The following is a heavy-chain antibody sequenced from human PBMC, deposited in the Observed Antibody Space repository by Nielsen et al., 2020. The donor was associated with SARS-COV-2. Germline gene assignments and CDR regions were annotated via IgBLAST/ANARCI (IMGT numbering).Heavy chain of an antibody. Sequence: GGSLRLSCAASGFTFSSYAMHWVRQAPGKGLEWVAVISYDGSNKYYADSVKGRFTISRDNSKNTLYLQMNSLRAEDTAVYYCARLTGWLEQLGKWFDPWGQGTLVTVSS. V-gene: IGHV3-30*14. CDR1: GFTFSSYA. CDR3: ARLTGWLEQLGKWFDP. CDR2: ISYDGSNK. D-gene: IGHD1/OR15-1a*01. J-gene: IGHJ5*02.